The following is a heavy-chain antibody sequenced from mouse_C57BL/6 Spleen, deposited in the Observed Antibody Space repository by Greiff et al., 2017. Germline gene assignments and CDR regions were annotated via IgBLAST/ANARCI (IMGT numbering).Heavy chain of an antibody. CDR2: INPNNGGT. V-gene: IGHV1-26*01. CDR1: GYTFTDYY. D-gene: IGHD2-5*01. Sequence: VQLQQSGPELVKPGASVKISCKASGYTFTDYYMNWVKQSHGKSLEWIGDINPNNGGTSYNQKFKGKATLTVDKSSSTAYMELRSLTSEDSAVYYCARRGSNSLGAYWGQGTLVTVSA. J-gene: IGHJ3*01. CDR3: ARRGSNSLGAY.